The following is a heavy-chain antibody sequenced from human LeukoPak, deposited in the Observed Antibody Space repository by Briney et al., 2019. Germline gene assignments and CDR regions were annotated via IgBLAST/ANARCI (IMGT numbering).Heavy chain of an antibody. J-gene: IGHJ3*02. V-gene: IGHV3-23*01. CDR2: ISGSGGST. CDR1: GFTFSTYK. CDR3: AKDLEPAATFDAFDI. Sequence: GGSLRLSCAASGFTFSTYKMNWVRQAPGKGLEWVSAISGSGGSTYYADSVKGRFTISRDNSKNTLYLQMNSLRAEDTAVYYCAKDLEPAATFDAFDIWGQGTMVTVSS. D-gene: IGHD2-2*01.